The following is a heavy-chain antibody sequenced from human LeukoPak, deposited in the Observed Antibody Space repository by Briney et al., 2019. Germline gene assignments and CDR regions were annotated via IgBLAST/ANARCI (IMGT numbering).Heavy chain of an antibody. CDR3: ARVDYYDSSGYYY. CDR1: GYTFTGYY. CDR2: INPNSGGT. V-gene: IGHV1-2*02. D-gene: IGHD3-22*01. J-gene: IGHJ4*02. Sequence: ASVNVSCKASGYTFTGYYMHWVRQAPGQGLEWMGWINPNSGGTNYAQKFQGRVTMTRDTSISTAYMELSRLRSDDTAVYYCARVDYYDSSGYYYWGQGTLVTVSS.